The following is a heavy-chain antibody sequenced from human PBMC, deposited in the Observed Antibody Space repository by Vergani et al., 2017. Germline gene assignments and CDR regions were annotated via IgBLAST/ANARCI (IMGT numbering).Heavy chain of an antibody. D-gene: IGHD1-1*01. CDR3: ARDGRLGRGGGYFDY. CDR1: GGSISSYY. V-gene: IGHV4-59*01. Sequence: QVQLPESGPGLVKPSQTLSLTCTVSGGSISSYYWSWIRQPPGKGLEWVGYIYYSGSTNYNPSLKSRVTRSVDTSKNPFSLKLSSVTAADTAVYYCARDGRLGRGGGYFDYWGQGTLVTVSS. J-gene: IGHJ4*02. CDR2: IYYSGST.